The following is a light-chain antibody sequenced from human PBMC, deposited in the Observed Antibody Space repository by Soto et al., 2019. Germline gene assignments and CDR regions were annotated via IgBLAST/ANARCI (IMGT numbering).Light chain of an antibody. V-gene: IGKV2-28*01. CDR2: LGS. CDR3: MQAIQAPRT. J-gene: IGKJ1*01. Sequence: DIVLTQSPLSLPVTPGEPASISGRSSQSLLHSNGNIYLDWYLQKPGQSPQLLIYLGSIRASGVPEMFSGSGSGTDFTLKITRVEAADVGVYYCMQAIQAPRTFGLGTQVEIK. CDR1: QSLLHSNGNIY.